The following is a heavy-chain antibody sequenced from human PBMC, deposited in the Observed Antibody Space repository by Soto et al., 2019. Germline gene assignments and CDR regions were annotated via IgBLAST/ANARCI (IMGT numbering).Heavy chain of an antibody. CDR1: GFTFSNAW. D-gene: IGHD2-21*01. CDR3: STDSYGDMLVVRLDN. Sequence: EVQLVESGGGLVNHGGSLRLSCVGSGFTFSNAWINWVRQAQGKGLEWVGRIKRKIDGGTTDFAAPVKGRFANPRDDSKNIVQMQMNSLKIDDSAVYYCSTDSYGDMLVVRLDNWGHGTLVTVSS. J-gene: IGHJ4*01. V-gene: IGHV3-15*07. CDR2: IKRKIDGGTT.